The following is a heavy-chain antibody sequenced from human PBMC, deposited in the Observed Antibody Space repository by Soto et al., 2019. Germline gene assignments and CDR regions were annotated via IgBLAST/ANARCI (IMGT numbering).Heavy chain of an antibody. V-gene: IGHV2-5*01. J-gene: IGHJ1*01. CDR3: AHTGHGDYGFEYFQH. D-gene: IGHD4-17*01. CDR1: GFSLSTSGVG. CDR2: IYWNDDK. Sequence: SGPTLVNPTQTLTLTCTFSGFSLSTSGVGVGWIRQPPGKALEWLALIYWNDDKRYSPSLKSRLTITKDTSKNQVVLTMTNMDPVDTATYYCAHTGHGDYGFEYFQHWGQGTLVTVSS.